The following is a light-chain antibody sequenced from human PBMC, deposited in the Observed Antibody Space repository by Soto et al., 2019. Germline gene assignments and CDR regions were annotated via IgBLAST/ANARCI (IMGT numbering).Light chain of an antibody. V-gene: IGKV3-20*01. Sequence: ELVLTQSPGTLSLSPGERATLSCRASQSISSGCLAWYQQKPGQAPRLLIYVAYSRATGTPDRFSGSGSGTDFTLAISILEPEDFAVYYCLHHDRAPTWTFGQGTKVEIK. CDR2: VAY. CDR3: LHHDRAPTWT. J-gene: IGKJ1*01. CDR1: QSISSGC.